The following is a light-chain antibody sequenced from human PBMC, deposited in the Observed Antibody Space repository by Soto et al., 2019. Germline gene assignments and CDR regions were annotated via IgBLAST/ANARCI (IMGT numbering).Light chain of an antibody. J-gene: IGLJ1*01. CDR1: SSDVGGYNY. V-gene: IGLV2-14*01. CDR3: SSYSGSSTPYV. CDR2: EVS. Sequence: QSVLTQPASVSGSPGQSITISCTVTSSDVGGYNYVSWYQQHPGKAPKLIIYEVSNRPSGVSNRFSGSKSANTASLTISGLQAEDEADYYCSSYSGSSTPYVFGTGTKVTVL.